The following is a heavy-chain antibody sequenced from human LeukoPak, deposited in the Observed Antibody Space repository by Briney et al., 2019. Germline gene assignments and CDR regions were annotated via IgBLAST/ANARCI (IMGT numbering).Heavy chain of an antibody. CDR2: ISSSSGYI. D-gene: IGHD3-10*02. Sequence: GGSLRLSCAASGFTFSSYSMNWVRQAPGKGLEWVSSISSSSGYIYYADSVKGRFTISRDNAKNSLYLQIHSLRAEDTAVYYCAELGITMIGGVWGKGTTVTISS. CDR1: GFTFSSYS. J-gene: IGHJ6*04. CDR3: AELGITMIGGV. V-gene: IGHV3-21*01.